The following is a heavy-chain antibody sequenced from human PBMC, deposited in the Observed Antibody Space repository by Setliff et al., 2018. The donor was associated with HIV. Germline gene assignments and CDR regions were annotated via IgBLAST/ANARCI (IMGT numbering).Heavy chain of an antibody. J-gene: IGHJ4*02. CDR3: AAVRLSHLGYCRSATCYPDY. CDR2: IDPSGGST. Sequence: AASVKVSCKASGYTFIKYYMHWVRQAPGQGLEWMGIIDPSGGSTRYAQKFQGRVTMIEDTSTDTAYMELSSLRSEDTAVYYCAAVRLSHLGYCRSATCYPDYWGQGTLVTV. V-gene: IGHV1-46*01. D-gene: IGHD2-15*01. CDR1: GYTFIKYY.